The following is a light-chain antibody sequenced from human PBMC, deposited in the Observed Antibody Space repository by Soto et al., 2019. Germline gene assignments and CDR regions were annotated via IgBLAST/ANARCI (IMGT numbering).Light chain of an antibody. CDR3: SSYTSSSNSRV. CDR1: SSDVGGYNY. V-gene: IGLV2-14*01. J-gene: IGLJ1*01. CDR2: DVS. Sequence: QSALTQPASVSGSPGQSITISCTGTSSDVGGYNYVSWYQQHPGKAPKLMIYDVSNRPSGVSNRFSGSKSGNTASLTISGLQAEDEADYYCSSYTSSSNSRVFGTGTKVTVL.